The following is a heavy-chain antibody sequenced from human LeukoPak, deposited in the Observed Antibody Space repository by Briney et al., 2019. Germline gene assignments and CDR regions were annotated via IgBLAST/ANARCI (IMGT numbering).Heavy chain of an antibody. CDR1: GFTFSSYS. CDR3: GRDAVVGYFSYYYMDV. CDR2: VYPSGRT. Sequence: PGGSLRLSCAASGFTFSSYSMNWVRQAPGKGLEWIGRVYPSGRTSYNPSLENPFTMSVDTSKKQFSLKLSSVTAADTAVYYCGRDAVVGYFSYYYMDVWGKGTTVTVSS. V-gene: IGHV4-4*07. J-gene: IGHJ6*03. D-gene: IGHD2-15*01.